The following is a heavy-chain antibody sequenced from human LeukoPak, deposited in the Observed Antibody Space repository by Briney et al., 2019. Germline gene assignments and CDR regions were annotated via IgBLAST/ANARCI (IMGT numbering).Heavy chain of an antibody. Sequence: SETLSLTCAVYGGSFSGYYWSWIRQPPGKGLEWIGEINHSGSTNYNPSLKSRVTISVDTSKNQFSLKLSSVTAADTAVYYCARVVGFGAYSSSSVDYWGQGTLVTVSS. D-gene: IGHD6-6*01. V-gene: IGHV4-34*01. CDR3: ARVVGFGAYSSSSVDY. CDR2: INHSGST. J-gene: IGHJ4*02. CDR1: GGSFSGYY.